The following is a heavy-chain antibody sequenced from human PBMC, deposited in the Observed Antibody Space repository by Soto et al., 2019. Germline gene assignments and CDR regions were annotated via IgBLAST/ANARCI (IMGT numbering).Heavy chain of an antibody. D-gene: IGHD3-22*01. CDR2: IYHSGST. J-gene: IGHJ5*02. CDR1: GGSISSSNW. CDR3: GRLLSGYYYDSSGSHGGFDP. Sequence: SETLSLTCAVSGGSISSSNWWSWVRQPPGKGLEWIGEIYHSGSTNYNPSLKSRVTISVDKSKNQFSLKLSSVTAADTAVYYCGRLLSGYYYDSSGSHGGFDPWGQGTLVTVSS. V-gene: IGHV4-4*02.